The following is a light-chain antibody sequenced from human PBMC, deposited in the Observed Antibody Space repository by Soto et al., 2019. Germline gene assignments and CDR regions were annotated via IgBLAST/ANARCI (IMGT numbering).Light chain of an antibody. CDR1: SSDVGGYNY. CDR3: TSYAGGNNV. J-gene: IGLJ1*01. Sequence: QSALTQPPSAHGSPGQSVTISSTGTSSDVGGYNYVSWYQQHPGKVPKLMVYEVNKRPSGVPDRFSGSKSGNTASLTVSGLQAEDEADYYCTSYAGGNNVFGTGTKVNVL. V-gene: IGLV2-8*01. CDR2: EVN.